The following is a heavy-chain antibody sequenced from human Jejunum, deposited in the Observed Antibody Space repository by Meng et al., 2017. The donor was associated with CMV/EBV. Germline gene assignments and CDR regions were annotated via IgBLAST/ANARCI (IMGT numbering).Heavy chain of an antibody. D-gene: IGHD5-24*01. V-gene: IGHV7-4-1*02. CDR3: ARDSPLDGYSLLDY. Sequence: QVDLVPSGSDLNQAGASVKVSCRPSGYTFTSYAINWVRQAPGQGPHWMGWIDPHTGNTTYAPGFTGRFVFSLDTSVSTAYLQINSLRADDTAVYYCARDSPLDGYSLLDYWGQRTLVTVSS. CDR1: GYTFTSYA. CDR2: IDPHTGNT. J-gene: IGHJ4*02.